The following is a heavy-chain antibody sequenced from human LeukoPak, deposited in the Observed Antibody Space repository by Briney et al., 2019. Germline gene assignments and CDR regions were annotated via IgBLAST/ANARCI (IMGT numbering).Heavy chain of an antibody. Sequence: GGSLRLSCAASGFTFSSYAMHWVRQAPGKGLEWVAVISYDGSNKYYADSVKGRFTISRDNSKNTLYLQMNSLRAEDTAVYYCARASYCGGDCYPKFCYYCGMDVWGQGTTVTVSS. CDR3: ARASYCGGDCYPKFCYYCGMDV. V-gene: IGHV3-30*04. CDR2: ISYDGSNK. D-gene: IGHD2-21*02. J-gene: IGHJ6*02. CDR1: GFTFSSYA.